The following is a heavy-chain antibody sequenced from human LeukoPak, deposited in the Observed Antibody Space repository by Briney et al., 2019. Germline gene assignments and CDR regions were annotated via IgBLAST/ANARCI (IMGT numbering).Heavy chain of an antibody. CDR1: GGTFSSYA. V-gene: IGHV1-69*04. CDR2: IIPIFGIA. J-gene: IGHJ3*01. D-gene: IGHD1-26*01. CDR3: ASTYSGSYGENAFDL. Sequence: SVKVSCKASGGTFSSYAISWVRQAPGQGLEWMGRIIPIFGIANYAQKFQGRVTITADKSTSTAYMELSSLRSEDTAVYYCASTYSGSYGENAFDLWGQGTMVTVSS.